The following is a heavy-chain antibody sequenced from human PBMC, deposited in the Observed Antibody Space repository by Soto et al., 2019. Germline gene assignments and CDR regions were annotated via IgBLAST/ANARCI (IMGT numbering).Heavy chain of an antibody. D-gene: IGHD2-2*01. CDR1: GCSISSSSYY. CDR2: IYYSGST. Sequence: SETLSLTCTVSGCSISSSSYYWGWIRQPPGKGLEWIGSIYYSGSTYYNPSLKSRVTISVDTSKNQFSLERSSVTAADTAVYYCARHTRHIVVVPAAGGAGDHAAGQIWFGESMGYWGQGTLVTVSS. V-gene: IGHV4-39*01. CDR3: ARHTRHIVVVPAAGGAGDHAAGQIWFGESMGY. J-gene: IGHJ4*02.